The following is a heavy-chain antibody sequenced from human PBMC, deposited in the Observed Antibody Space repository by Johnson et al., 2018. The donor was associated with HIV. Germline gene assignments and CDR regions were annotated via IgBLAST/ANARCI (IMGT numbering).Heavy chain of an antibody. J-gene: IGHJ3*02. Sequence: MLLVESGGGLVQPGGSLRLSCAASGFTVSSNYMSWVRQAPGKGLEWVSVIYGNERTFYADSVRGRFTISGDTSTNTLHLQMHSLTAEDTALYYCARGTITMIRGVIGLDIWGQWTMVTVSS. CDR1: GFTVSSNY. V-gene: IGHV3-66*01. D-gene: IGHD3-10*01. CDR2: IYGNERT. CDR3: ARGTITMIRGVIGLDI.